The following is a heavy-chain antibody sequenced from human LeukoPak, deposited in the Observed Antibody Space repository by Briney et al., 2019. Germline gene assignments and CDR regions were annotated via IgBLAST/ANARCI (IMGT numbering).Heavy chain of an antibody. CDR2: ISSSGRTV. D-gene: IGHD5/OR15-5a*01. J-gene: IGHJ4*02. CDR3: TRQIVWAAGLDY. CDR1: GYTFSNYE. Sequence: PGGSLRLSCAPSGYTFSNYEMKWVRQAPGKGLEWVSYISSSGRTVYYADSVKGRFTISRDNAKDSLYLQMNSLRAEDTAVYYCTRQIVWAAGLDYWGQGTLVTVSS. V-gene: IGHV3-48*03.